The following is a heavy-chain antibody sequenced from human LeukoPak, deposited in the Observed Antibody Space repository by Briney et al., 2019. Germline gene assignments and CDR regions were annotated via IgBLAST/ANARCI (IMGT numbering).Heavy chain of an antibody. V-gene: IGHV4-4*02. CDR3: ARVTLIVVVAWFDP. Sequence: PSGTLSLTCAVSGGSISSSNWWSWVRQPPGKGLEWIGEIYHSGSTNHNPSLKSRVTISVDKSKNQFSLELNSVTAADTAVYYCARVTLIVVVAWFDPWGQGTLVIVSS. D-gene: IGHD2-2*01. CDR2: IYHSGST. J-gene: IGHJ5*02. CDR1: GGSISSSNW.